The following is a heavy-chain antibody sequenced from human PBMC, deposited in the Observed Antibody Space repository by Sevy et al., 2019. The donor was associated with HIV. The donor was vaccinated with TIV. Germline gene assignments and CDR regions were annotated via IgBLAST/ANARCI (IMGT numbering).Heavy chain of an antibody. V-gene: IGHV3-23*01. J-gene: IGHJ3*02. CDR1: GFSFSSYA. D-gene: IGHD3-22*01. Sequence: GGSLRLSCAASGFSFSSYAMNWVRQAPGKGLEWVSTIFGSGDVKYYAGYVKCRFTISRDKSKNPLNLKMYSPRDDDTAVYYWAGARYDTSGSFDAFDIWGQGTMVTVSS. CDR3: AGARYDTSGSFDAFDI. CDR2: IFGSGDVK.